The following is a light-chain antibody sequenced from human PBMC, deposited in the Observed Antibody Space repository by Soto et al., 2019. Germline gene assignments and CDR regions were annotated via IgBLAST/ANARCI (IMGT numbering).Light chain of an antibody. J-gene: IGKJ5*01. V-gene: IGKV1-33*01. CDR2: DAS. CDR1: QDISNY. CDR3: QQYDNLIT. Sequence: DIQMTQSPSSLSASVGNRVTLTCQASQDISNYLNWYQQKPGKAPKLLIYDASNLETGVPSRFSGSGSGTDFTFTISSLQPEDIATYYCQQYDNLITFGQGTRLEIK.